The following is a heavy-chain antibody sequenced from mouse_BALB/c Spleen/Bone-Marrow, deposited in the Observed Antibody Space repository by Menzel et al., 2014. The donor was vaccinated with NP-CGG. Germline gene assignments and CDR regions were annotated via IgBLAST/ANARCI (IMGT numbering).Heavy chain of an antibody. CDR3: ARGNYVDY. Sequence: VQLQQSGPGFVKPSQSLSPTCSVTGYSITSGYYWNWIRQFPGNKLEWMGYISYDGSNNYNPSLKNRISITRDTSKNQFFLKLNSVTTEDTATYYCARGNYVDYWGQGTTLTVSS. CDR2: ISYDGSN. CDR1: GYSITSGYY. V-gene: IGHV3-6*02. J-gene: IGHJ2*01.